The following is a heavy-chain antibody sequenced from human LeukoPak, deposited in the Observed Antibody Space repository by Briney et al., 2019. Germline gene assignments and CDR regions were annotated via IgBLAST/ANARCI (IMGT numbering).Heavy chain of an antibody. J-gene: IGHJ4*02. D-gene: IGHD4-17*01. CDR1: GFTLSSYS. V-gene: IGHV3-30-3*01. CDR3: ARPGRAYGDDQYLDY. Sequence: GGSLSLSCVVSGFTLSSYSMHWVREAPGEAVEWLASLSYEGVNKYYADSVKGRFTVSRDCSKNTLYVQMNSLRVEDTAMYDCARPGRAYGDDQYLDYWGQGTLVTVSS. CDR2: LSYEGVNK.